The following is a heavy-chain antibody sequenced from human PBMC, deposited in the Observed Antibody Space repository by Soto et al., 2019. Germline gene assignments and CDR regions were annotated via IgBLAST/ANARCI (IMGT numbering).Heavy chain of an antibody. Sequence: QVQLQESGPGLVKPSQTLSLTCTVSGGSVSGGVYYWNWIRQHPEKGLEWIGYIYYSGSTYYNLSLRSRVTISADTSKNQFSLKLSSVTVADTAVYYYARSSVAGAGYFQHWGQGTQVIVSS. CDR3: ARSSVAGAGYFQH. V-gene: IGHV4-31*03. CDR2: IYYSGST. D-gene: IGHD6-19*01. CDR1: GGSVSGGVYY. J-gene: IGHJ1*01.